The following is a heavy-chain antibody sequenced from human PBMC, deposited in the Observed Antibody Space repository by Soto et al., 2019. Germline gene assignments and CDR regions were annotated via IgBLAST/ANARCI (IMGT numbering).Heavy chain of an antibody. D-gene: IGHD3-10*01. J-gene: IGHJ6*02. CDR3: MKAHESGDFLGMSV. CDR1: GGSASTGMKY. V-gene: IGHV4-61*01. CDR2: MYKTGET. Sequence: PSETLSLTCTVSGGSASTGMKYWGWVRQPPGKALEFIGYMYKTGETLLNSSLKSRFTLSMETSKNQSSLTLSSVTAADTAVYFCMKAHESGDFLGMSVWGPGTTVTVSS.